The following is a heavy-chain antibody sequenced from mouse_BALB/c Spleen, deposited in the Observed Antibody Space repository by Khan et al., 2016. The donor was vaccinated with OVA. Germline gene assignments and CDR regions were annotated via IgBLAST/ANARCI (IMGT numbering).Heavy chain of an antibody. CDR2: INTYTGEP. CDR1: GNTFTNYG. Sequence: QIQLVQSGPELKKPGETVKISCKVSGNTFTNYGTNWVKQAPGKGLKWMGWINTYTGEPTYADDFRGRFAFSLETSASTAYLQINNLKNEDTATYFCARPPHFSYVMVYWGQGTSVTVSS. V-gene: IGHV9-3-1*01. J-gene: IGHJ4*01. CDR3: ARPPHFSYVMVY.